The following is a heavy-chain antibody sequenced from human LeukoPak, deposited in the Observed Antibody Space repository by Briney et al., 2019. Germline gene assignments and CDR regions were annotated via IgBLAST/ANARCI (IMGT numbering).Heavy chain of an antibody. Sequence: GGSLRLSCAASGFTFSDYYISWIRQAPGKGLEWVSYISSSGSTIYYADSVKGRFTISRDNAKNSLYLQMNSLRAEDTAMYYCARDSSLGGDGDPGYGMDVWGQGTTVTVSS. J-gene: IGHJ6*02. CDR2: ISSSGSTI. CDR3: ARDSSLGGDGDPGYGMDV. D-gene: IGHD2-21*02. V-gene: IGHV3-11*01. CDR1: GFTFSDYY.